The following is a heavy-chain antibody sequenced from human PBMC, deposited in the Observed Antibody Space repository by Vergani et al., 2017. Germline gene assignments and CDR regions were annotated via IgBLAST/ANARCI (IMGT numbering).Heavy chain of an antibody. V-gene: IGHV3-33*08. J-gene: IGHJ6*03. D-gene: IGHD3-3*01. Sequence: QVQLVESGGGVVQPGRSLRLSCAASGFTFSSYGMHWVRQAPGKGLEWVAVIWYDGSNKYYADSVKGRFTISRDNCKNTLYLQMNSLRAEDTAVYYCARFSRPYNDLWSGNYVTDYNYMTVSGTATTVTVSS. CDR1: GFTFSSYG. CDR2: IWYDGSNK. CDR3: ARFSRPYNDLWSGNYVTDYNYMTV.